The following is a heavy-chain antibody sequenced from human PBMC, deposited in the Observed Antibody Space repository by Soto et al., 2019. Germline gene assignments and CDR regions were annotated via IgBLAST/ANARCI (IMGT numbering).Heavy chain of an antibody. CDR3: ARALIDYDILTGYYTGYFAY. Sequence: GASVKVSCKASGYTFTSYAMHWVRQAPGQRLEWMGWINAGNGNTKYSQKFQGRVTITRDTSASTAYMELSSLRSEDTAVYYCARALIDYDILTGYYTGYFAYWGQGTLVTVSS. J-gene: IGHJ4*02. CDR2: INAGNGNT. D-gene: IGHD3-9*01. V-gene: IGHV1-3*01. CDR1: GYTFTSYA.